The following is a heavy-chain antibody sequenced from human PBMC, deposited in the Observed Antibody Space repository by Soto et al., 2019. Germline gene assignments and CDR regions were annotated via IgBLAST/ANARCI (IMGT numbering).Heavy chain of an antibody. Sequence: SETLSLTCTVSGGSVTSDEDYWSWIRQSPGKGLEWIGYISNSGSTGYNPSLKTRLSMSVDRSKNQFTLRLTSVTAEDTAVYYCAKLPWEVAPSWGQGTLVTVSS. CDR3: AKLPWEVAPS. CDR2: ISNSGST. J-gene: IGHJ5*02. D-gene: IGHD1-26*01. V-gene: IGHV4-30-4*01. CDR1: GGSVTSDEDY.